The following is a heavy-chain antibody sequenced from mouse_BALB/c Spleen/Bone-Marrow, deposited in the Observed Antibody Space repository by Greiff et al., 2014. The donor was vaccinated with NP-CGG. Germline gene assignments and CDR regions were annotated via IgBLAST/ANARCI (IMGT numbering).Heavy chain of an antibody. Sequence: QVQLQQSGSVLVRPGASVKLSCKASGYTFTSSWMHWAKQRPGQGLEWIGEIHPNSGNTNYNEKFKGKATLTVDTSSSTAYVDPSSLTSEDSAVYYCAREKIYGNYLWYFDVWGAGTTVTVSS. CDR3: AREKIYGNYLWYFDV. CDR2: IHPNSGNT. V-gene: IGHV1S130*01. D-gene: IGHD2-1*01. CDR1: GYTFTSSW. J-gene: IGHJ1*01.